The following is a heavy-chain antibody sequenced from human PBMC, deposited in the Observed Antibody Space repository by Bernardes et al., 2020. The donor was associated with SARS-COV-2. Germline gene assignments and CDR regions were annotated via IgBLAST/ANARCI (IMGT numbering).Heavy chain of an antibody. J-gene: IGHJ6*02. CDR1: DYTFTNYW. Sequence: GESLKISCKGSDYTFTNYWIGWVRQMPGKGLAWRGIIYPGDSDTKYSPSFQGRVTISADKTVNTAYLQWSSLKASDTAIYYCARRRYGDFGVDVWGQGTTVTVSS. CDR2: IYPGDSDT. CDR3: ARRRYGDFGVDV. V-gene: IGHV5-51*01. D-gene: IGHD4-17*01.